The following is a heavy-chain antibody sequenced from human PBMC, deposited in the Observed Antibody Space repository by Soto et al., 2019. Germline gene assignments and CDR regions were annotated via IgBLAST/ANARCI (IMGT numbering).Heavy chain of an antibody. J-gene: IGHJ3*02. CDR3: ARETSYYDTSTDAFDI. V-gene: IGHV4-31*01. D-gene: IGHD3-16*01. Sequence: SETLSLTCTVSGSSINTNSFYWTWIRQHPGKGLEWIGYIYCSGTMYYNPSLESPVSLSVDTSKHQFSLKMSSVTAAYAAVYYCARETSYYDTSTDAFDIWGQGTMVTVS. CDR2: IYCSGTM. CDR1: GSSINTNSFY.